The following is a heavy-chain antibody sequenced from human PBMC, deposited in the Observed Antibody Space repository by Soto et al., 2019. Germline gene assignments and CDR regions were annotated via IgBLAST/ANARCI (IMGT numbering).Heavy chain of an antibody. D-gene: IGHD3-22*01. CDR3: AREPYDITGNRIDS. J-gene: IGHJ5*01. Sequence: PSETLSLTCTVSGGSISGDYYWNWIRQAPGKGLEWIGYVYHTGSTYHNPSLKSRGSISVDTSNNQFSLKLSSVTAADTAVYFCAREPYDITGNRIDSWRQRIPVTVSS. CDR2: VYHTGST. CDR1: GGSISGDYY. V-gene: IGHV4-30-4*01.